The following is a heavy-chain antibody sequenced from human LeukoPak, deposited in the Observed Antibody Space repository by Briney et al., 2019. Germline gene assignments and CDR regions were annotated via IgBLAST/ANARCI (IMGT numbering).Heavy chain of an antibody. J-gene: IGHJ4*02. CDR1: GFTFSSYS. D-gene: IGHD5-12*01. CDR2: IGTSGSIK. CDR3: ARFKLSSGYDPFDY. Sequence: GGSLRLSCAASGFTFSSYSMNWVRQAPGKGLEGVSYIGTSGSIKYYADSVTGRFTISRDNAKNSLYLQMNSLRAEDTAVYYCARFKLSSGYDPFDYWGQGTLVTVSS. V-gene: IGHV3-48*04.